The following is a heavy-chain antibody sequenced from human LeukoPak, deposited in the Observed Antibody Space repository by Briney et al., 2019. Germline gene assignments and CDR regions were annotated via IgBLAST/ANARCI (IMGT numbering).Heavy chain of an antibody. CDR3: AKDLGDIVATIKGGDYYYYYYGMDV. CDR1: GFTFSSYA. J-gene: IGHJ6*02. V-gene: IGHV3-23*01. Sequence: GGSLRLSCAASGFTFSSYAMSRVRQAPGKGLEWVSAISGSGGSTYYADSVKGRFTISRDNSKNTLYLQMNSLRAEDTAVYYCAKDLGDIVATIKGGDYYYYYYGMDVWGQGTTVTVSS. CDR2: ISGSGGST. D-gene: IGHD5-12*01.